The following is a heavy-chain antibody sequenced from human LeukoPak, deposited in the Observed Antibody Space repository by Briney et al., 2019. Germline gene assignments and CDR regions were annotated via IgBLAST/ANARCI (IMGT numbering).Heavy chain of an antibody. J-gene: IGHJ4*02. CDR1: GGSISSYY. CDR2: IYYSGGT. Sequence: PSETLSLTCTVSGGSISSYYWSWIRQPPGKGLEWIGYIYYSGGTNYNPSLKSRVTISVDTSKNQFSLKLSSVTAADTAVYYCARGIGSRADYWGQGTLVTVSS. V-gene: IGHV4-59*01. CDR3: ARGIGSRADY. D-gene: IGHD3-22*01.